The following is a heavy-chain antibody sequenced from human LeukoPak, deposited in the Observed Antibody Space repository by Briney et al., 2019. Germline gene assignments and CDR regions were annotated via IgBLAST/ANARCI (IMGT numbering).Heavy chain of an antibody. D-gene: IGHD3-22*01. J-gene: IGHJ5*02. CDR1: GGSISSGDYY. CDR3: ARVVVDSSGHRWFDP. CDR2: IYYSGST. Sequence: SETLSLTCTVSGGSISSGDYYWSWIRQPPGKGLEWIGYIYYSGSTYYNPSLKSRVTISVDTSKNQFSLKLSSVTAADTAVYYCARVVVDSSGHRWFDPWGQGTLVTVSS. V-gene: IGHV4-30-4*01.